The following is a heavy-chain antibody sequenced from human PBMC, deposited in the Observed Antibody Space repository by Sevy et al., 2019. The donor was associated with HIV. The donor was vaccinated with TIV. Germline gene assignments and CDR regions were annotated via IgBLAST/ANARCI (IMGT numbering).Heavy chain of an antibody. J-gene: IGHJ4*02. CDR1: GFTFSDYY. CDR2: SSSRNSYT. V-gene: IGHV3-11*06. Sequence: GGSLRLSYTASGFTFSDYYMIWIRQAPGKGLEWVSYSSSRNSYTNYAGSVKGRFTISRDNAKNSLYLQMNSLRAEDTAVYYCARVRYNYGQHYFDYWGQGTLVTVSS. D-gene: IGHD5-18*01. CDR3: ARVRYNYGQHYFDY.